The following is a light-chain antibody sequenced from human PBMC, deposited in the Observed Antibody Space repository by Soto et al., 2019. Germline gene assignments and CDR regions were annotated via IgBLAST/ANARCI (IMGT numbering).Light chain of an antibody. CDR3: QQRSNWPIT. Sequence: EIVLTQSPGTLSLSPGERATVSFMASQSVSSSYLAWYQQKPGQAPRFLIYGASSRATGIPDRFSGSGSGTDFTLTISSLEPEDFAVYYCQQRSNWPITFGQGTRLEIK. CDR1: QSVSSSY. J-gene: IGKJ5*01. CDR2: GAS. V-gene: IGKV3D-20*02.